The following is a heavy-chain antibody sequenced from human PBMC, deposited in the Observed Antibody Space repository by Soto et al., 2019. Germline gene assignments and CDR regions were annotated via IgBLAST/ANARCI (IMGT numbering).Heavy chain of an antibody. J-gene: IGHJ4*02. D-gene: IGHD6-19*01. CDR3: ARDSSSGWFGEDY. CDR1: GGPFSSYT. CDR2: IIPILGIA. V-gene: IGHV1-69*08. Sequence: QVQLVQSGAEVKKPGSSVKVSCKASGGPFSSYTISWVRQAPGQGLEWMGRIIPILGIANYAQKFQGRVTITADKSTSTAYMELSSLRSEDTAVYYCARDSSSGWFGEDYWGQGTLVTVSS.